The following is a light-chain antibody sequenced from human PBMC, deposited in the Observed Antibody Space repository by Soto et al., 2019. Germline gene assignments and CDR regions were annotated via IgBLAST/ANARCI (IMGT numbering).Light chain of an antibody. CDR1: PSNVGGYNL. Sequence: QSALTQPASVSGSPGQSITISCTGTPSNVGGYNLVSWYQQHPGRAPELIIYEGTQRPSGVSARFSGYKSGNTASLTISGLQADDEADYYCCSYAGNGYVFGTGTKLTVL. V-gene: IGLV2-23*01. CDR2: EGT. CDR3: CSYAGNGYV. J-gene: IGLJ1*01.